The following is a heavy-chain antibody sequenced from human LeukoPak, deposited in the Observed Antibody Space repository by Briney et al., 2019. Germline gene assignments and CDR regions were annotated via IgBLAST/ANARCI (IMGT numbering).Heavy chain of an antibody. CDR2: IYDDGSA. CDR1: GFTVTSNY. D-gene: IGHD3-16*01. CDR3: VRISSVTQTSYGHFDY. V-gene: IGHV3-53*01. J-gene: IGHJ4*02. Sequence: GGSLRLSCAASGFTVTSNYMSWVRQAPGKGLEWVSVIYDDGSAYYADSVKGRFIISRDNSQNTVSLQMISLRAEDTAVYYCVRISSVTQTSYGHFDYWGQGTQVTVSS.